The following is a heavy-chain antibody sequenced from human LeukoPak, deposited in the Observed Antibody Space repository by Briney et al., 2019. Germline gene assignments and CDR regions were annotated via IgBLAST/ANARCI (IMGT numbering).Heavy chain of an antibody. D-gene: IGHD3-3*01. Sequence: GGSLRLSCAASGFTFSSYSMNWVRQAPGKGLEWVSSISSSSSYIYYADSVKGRFTISRDNAKNSLYLQMNSLRAEDTAVYYCARDPTQRTPVRFLEWSNYYYYYMDVWGKGTTVTVSS. CDR2: ISSSSSYI. V-gene: IGHV3-21*01. CDR1: GFTFSSYS. J-gene: IGHJ6*03. CDR3: ARDPTQRTPVRFLEWSNYYYYYMDV.